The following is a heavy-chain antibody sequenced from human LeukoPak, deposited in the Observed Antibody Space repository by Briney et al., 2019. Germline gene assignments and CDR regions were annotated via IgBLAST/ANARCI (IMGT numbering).Heavy chain of an antibody. Sequence: GGSLRLSCAASGFTFSSYSMNWVRQAPGKGLEWVSSISSSSSCIYYADSVKGRFTISRDNAKNSLYLQMNSLRAEDTAVYYCARDKSGDSGYGAADVWGKGTTVTVSS. CDR1: GFTFSSYS. J-gene: IGHJ6*04. CDR3: ARDKSGDSGYGAADV. CDR2: ISSSSSCI. V-gene: IGHV3-21*01. D-gene: IGHD5-12*01.